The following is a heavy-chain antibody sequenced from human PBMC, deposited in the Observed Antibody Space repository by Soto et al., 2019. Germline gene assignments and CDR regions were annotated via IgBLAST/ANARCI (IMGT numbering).Heavy chain of an antibody. J-gene: IGHJ3*02. CDR2: INPNSGGT. Sequence: ASVKVSCKASGYTFTGYYMHWVRQAPGQGLEWMGWINPNSGGTNYAQKFQGWVTMTRDTSISTAYMELSRLRSDDTAVYYCARDRLSGKDAFDIWGQGTMVTVSS. CDR3: ARDRLSGKDAFDI. CDR1: GYTFTGYY. D-gene: IGHD6-25*01. V-gene: IGHV1-2*04.